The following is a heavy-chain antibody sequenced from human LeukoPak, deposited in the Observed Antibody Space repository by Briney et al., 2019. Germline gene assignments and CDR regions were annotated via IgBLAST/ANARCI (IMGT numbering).Heavy chain of an antibody. J-gene: IGHJ6*04. CDR1: GFTFSSYS. CDR2: ISSSSSYI. V-gene: IGHV3-21*01. Sequence: PGGSLRLSCAASGFTFSSYSMNWVRQAPGKGLEWVSSISSSSSYIYYADSVKGRFTISRDNAKNSLYLQMNSLRAEDTAVYYCARDLEYSSSSRAGQDVWGKGTTVTVSS. D-gene: IGHD6-6*01. CDR3: ARDLEYSSSSRAGQDV.